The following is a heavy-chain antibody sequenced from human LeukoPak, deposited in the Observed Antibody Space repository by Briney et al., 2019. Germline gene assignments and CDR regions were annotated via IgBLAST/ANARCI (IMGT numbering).Heavy chain of an antibody. J-gene: IGHJ4*02. CDR2: ISRSGEST. D-gene: IGHD3-16*01. CDR1: GFTFSGFA. V-gene: IGHV3-23*01. CDR3: AKDYAVGSIDY. Sequence: GGSLRLSCAASGFTFSGFAMSWIRQAPGKGLEWVSSISRSGESTFYADSVRGRFAISRDNSKNTVSLQMESLRAEDTALYYCAKDYAVGSIDYWGQGTLVTVSS.